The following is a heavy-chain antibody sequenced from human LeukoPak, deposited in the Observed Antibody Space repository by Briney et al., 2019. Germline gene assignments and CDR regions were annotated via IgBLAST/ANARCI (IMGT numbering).Heavy chain of an antibody. J-gene: IGHJ4*02. CDR2: IKRDGSDK. CDR3: ARDSCRNLDY. V-gene: IGHV3-7*01. D-gene: IGHD2-15*01. Sequence: GGSLRLSCAASGFTFSTYWMAWVRQAPGKGPEWVANIKRDGSDKYYVESVKGRFTISRDNAKNSLFLQMHSLTAEDTSIYYCARDSCRNLDYWGQGALVTVSS. CDR1: GFTFSTYW.